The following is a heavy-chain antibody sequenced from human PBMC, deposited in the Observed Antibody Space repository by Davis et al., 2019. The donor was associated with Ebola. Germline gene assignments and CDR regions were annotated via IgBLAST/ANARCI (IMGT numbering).Heavy chain of an antibody. V-gene: IGHV5-51*01. D-gene: IGHD6-19*01. CDR2: IYPGDSDT. CDR1: GYSFTNYW. Sequence: GGSLRLSCKGSGYSFTNYWIGWVRQMPGKGLEWMGIIYPGDSDTRYSPSFQAQVTISADKSISTAYLQWSSLTASDTAMYYCARLGSGFSSGCDYWGQGTLVTVSS. J-gene: IGHJ4*02. CDR3: ARLGSGFSSGCDY.